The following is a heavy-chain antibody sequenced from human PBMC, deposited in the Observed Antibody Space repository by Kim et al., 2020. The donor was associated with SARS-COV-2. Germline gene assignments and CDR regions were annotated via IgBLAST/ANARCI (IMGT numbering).Heavy chain of an antibody. V-gene: IGHV7-4-1*02. D-gene: IGHD6-19*01. Sequence: AQGFTGRFVFSLDTSVSTAYLQISSLKAEDTAVYYCAREIIAVAAPLDYWGQGTLVTVSS. J-gene: IGHJ4*02. CDR3: AREIIAVAAPLDY.